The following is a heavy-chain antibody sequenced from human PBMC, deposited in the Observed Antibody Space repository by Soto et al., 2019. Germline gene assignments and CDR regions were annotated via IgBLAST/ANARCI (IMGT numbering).Heavy chain of an antibody. CDR3: ARGWGARPIRMDV. CDR1: RGTFSSYA. V-gene: IGHV1-69*01. D-gene: IGHD1-26*01. J-gene: IGHJ6*02. CDR2: IIPIFGTA. Sequence: QVQMVQSGAEVKKPGSSVNVSCKASRGTFSSYAISWVRQAPGQGLEWMGGIIPIFGTANYAHKFQGRVTSTADESTSTAYMALSSLRSGDMDVYYFARGWGARPIRMDVWGQGTTVTVSS.